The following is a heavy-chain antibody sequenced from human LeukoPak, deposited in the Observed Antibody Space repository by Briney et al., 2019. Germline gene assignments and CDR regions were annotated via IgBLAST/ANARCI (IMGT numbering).Heavy chain of an antibody. V-gene: IGHV4-34*01. CDR1: GGSFSGYY. CDR2: INHSGST. J-gene: IGHJ6*03. CDR3: ARVYYYYMDV. Sequence: RSSETLSLTCAGYGGSFSGYYWSWIRQPPGKGLEWIGEINHSGSTNYNPSLKSRVTISVDTSKNQFSLKLSSVTAADTAVYYCARVYYYYMDVWGKGTTVTVSS.